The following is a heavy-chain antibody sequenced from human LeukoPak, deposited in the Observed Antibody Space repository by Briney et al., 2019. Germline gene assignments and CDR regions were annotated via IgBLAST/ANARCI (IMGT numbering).Heavy chain of an antibody. CDR3: VRDSEGSGWNFDY. V-gene: IGHV4-39*07. J-gene: IGHJ4*02. D-gene: IGHD6-19*01. Sequence: SETLSLTCTVSGGSISSSSYYWGWIRQPPGKGLEWIGRIYTSGSTNYNPSLKSRVTMSVDTSKNQYSLKLSSVTAADTAVYYCVRDSEGSGWNFDYWGQGTLVTVSS. CDR1: GGSISSSSYY. CDR2: IYTSGST.